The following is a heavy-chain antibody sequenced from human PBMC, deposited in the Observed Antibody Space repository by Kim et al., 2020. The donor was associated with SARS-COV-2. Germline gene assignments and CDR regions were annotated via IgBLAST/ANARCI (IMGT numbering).Heavy chain of an antibody. D-gene: IGHD2-21*02. CDR1: GFTFSNAW. Sequence: GGSLRLSCAASGFTFSNAWMSWVRQAPGKGLEWVGRIKSKTDGGTTDYAAPVKGRFTISRDDSKNTLYLQMNSLKTEDTAVYYCTTDNLAYCGGDCYSSAFDIWGQGTMVTVSS. V-gene: IGHV3-15*01. J-gene: IGHJ3*02. CDR3: TTDNLAYCGGDCYSSAFDI. CDR2: IKSKTDGGTT.